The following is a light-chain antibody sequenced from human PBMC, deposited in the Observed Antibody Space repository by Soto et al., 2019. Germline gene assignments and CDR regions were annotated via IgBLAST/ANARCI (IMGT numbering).Light chain of an antibody. CDR2: GAS. Sequence: EVVLTQSPGTLSLSPGERATLSCRASQTVNNNYLTWYQQKPGRAPRLRIFGASNRATCIPDRFSGSASGTDFTLTIIGLKPEDFAVYYCQQYYTKPLTFGGGTKV. CDR1: QTVNNNY. J-gene: IGKJ4*01. CDR3: QQYYTKPLT. V-gene: IGKV3-20*01.